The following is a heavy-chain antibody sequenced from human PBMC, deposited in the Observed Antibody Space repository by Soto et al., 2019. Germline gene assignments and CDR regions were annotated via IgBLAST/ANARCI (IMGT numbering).Heavy chain of an antibody. Sequence: PGGSLRLSCAASGFIFSDYGVHWVRQAPCKGLGWVAVISYDGINKYYADSVKGRFTISRDNSKNSLYLQMSSLRAEDTAVYYCAKDAYYYGSGSQLGYYYYYGMDVWGQGTTVTVSS. J-gene: IGHJ6*02. D-gene: IGHD3-10*01. CDR1: GFIFSDYG. V-gene: IGHV3-30*18. CDR3: AKDAYYYGSGSQLGYYYYYGMDV. CDR2: ISYDGINK.